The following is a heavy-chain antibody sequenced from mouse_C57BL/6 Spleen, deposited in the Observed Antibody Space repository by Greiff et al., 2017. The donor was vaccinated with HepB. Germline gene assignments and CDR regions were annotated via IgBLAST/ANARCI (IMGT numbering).Heavy chain of an antibody. V-gene: IGHV1-50*01. CDR1: GYTFTSYW. CDR2: IDPSDSYT. CDR3: ARRPLYYGSSPWFAY. J-gene: IGHJ3*01. D-gene: IGHD1-1*01. Sequence: QVQLQQPGAELVKPGASVKLSCKASGYTFTSYWMQWVKQRPGQGLEWIGEIDPSDSYTNYNQKFKGKATLTVDTSSSTAYMQLSSLTSEDSAVYYWARRPLYYGSSPWFAYWGQGTLVTVSA.